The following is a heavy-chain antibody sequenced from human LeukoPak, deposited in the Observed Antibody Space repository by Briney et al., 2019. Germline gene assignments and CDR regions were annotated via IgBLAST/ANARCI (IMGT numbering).Heavy chain of an antibody. Sequence: PGGSLRPSCAASGFTFSSYGMHWVRQAPGKGLEWVAVISYDGSNKYYADSVKGRFTISRDNSKNTLYLQMNSLRAEDTAVYYCAKTHPREGYEDYWGQGTLVTVSS. V-gene: IGHV3-30*18. J-gene: IGHJ4*02. CDR2: ISYDGSNK. D-gene: IGHD5-12*01. CDR3: AKTHPREGYEDY. CDR1: GFTFSSYG.